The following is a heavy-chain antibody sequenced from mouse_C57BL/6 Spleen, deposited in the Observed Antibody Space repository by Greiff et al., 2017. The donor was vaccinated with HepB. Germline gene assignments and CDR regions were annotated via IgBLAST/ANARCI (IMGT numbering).Heavy chain of an antibody. CDR3: ARGGSSYEGAMDY. CDR1: GYAFSSYW. Sequence: QVQLQQSGAELVKPGASVKISCKASGYAFSSYWMNWVKQRPGKGLEWIGQIYPGDGDTNYNGKFKGKATLTADKASSTAYMQLSSLTSEDSAVYFCARGGSSYEGAMDYWGQGTSVTVSS. CDR2: IYPGDGDT. D-gene: IGHD1-1*01. V-gene: IGHV1-80*01. J-gene: IGHJ4*01.